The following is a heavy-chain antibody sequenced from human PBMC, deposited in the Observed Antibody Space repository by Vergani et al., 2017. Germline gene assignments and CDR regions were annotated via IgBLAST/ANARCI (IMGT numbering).Heavy chain of an antibody. J-gene: IGHJ6*03. Sequence: QLQLQESGPGLVKPSETLSLTCTVSGVSISSSTYYWGWIRQPPGKGLEWLGSVYYSGSTYYNPSLKSRVTISVDTSKNQFSLKLNSVTAADTAVYYCAGPLYYYYYMDVWGNGTTVTVSS. CDR3: AGPLYYYYYMDV. CDR2: VYYSGST. CDR1: GVSISSSTYY. V-gene: IGHV4-39*01.